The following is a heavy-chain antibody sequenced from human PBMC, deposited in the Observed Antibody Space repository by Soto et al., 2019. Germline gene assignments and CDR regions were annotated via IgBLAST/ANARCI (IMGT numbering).Heavy chain of an antibody. CDR1: GFSLSTYHMG. Sequence: QITLKESGPTLVRPAQTRTLTCDFSGFSLSTYHMGVAWIRQPPGKALEWLALIYWDDDKRYSPSLKDRLAISKDTSSNQVVLTITNIDPGDSATYFCAHAGDYDLLTFDHWGPGTLVTVSS. D-gene: IGHD4-17*01. CDR3: AHAGDYDLLTFDH. J-gene: IGHJ4*02. V-gene: IGHV2-5*02. CDR2: IYWDDDK.